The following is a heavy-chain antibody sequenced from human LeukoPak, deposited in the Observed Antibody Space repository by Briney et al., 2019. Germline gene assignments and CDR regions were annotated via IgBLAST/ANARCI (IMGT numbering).Heavy chain of an antibody. Sequence: PGGSLRLSCAASGFTFSSYSMNWVRQAPGKGLEWVSAISGSGGSTYYADSVKGRFTISRDNSKNTLYLQMNSLRAEDTAVYYCAKDVSAVTTLDAFDIWGQGTMVTVSS. D-gene: IGHD4-11*01. CDR2: ISGSGGST. V-gene: IGHV3-23*01. CDR1: GFTFSSYS. J-gene: IGHJ3*02. CDR3: AKDVSAVTTLDAFDI.